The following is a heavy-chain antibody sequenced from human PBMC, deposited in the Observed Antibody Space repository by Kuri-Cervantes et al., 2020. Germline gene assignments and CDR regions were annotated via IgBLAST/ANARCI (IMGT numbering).Heavy chain of an antibody. V-gene: IGHV1-8*01. CDR1: GYTFTSYD. CDR2: MNPNSGNT. Sequence: ASVKVSCKASGYTFTSYDINWVRQATGQGLEWMGWMNPNSGNTGYAQKFQDRVTMTRNTSISTAYMELSSLRSEDTAVYYCAGTSMVRGVIRSHYYYYGMDVWGQGTTVTVSS. D-gene: IGHD3-10*01. CDR3: AGTSMVRGVIRSHYYYYGMDV. J-gene: IGHJ6*02.